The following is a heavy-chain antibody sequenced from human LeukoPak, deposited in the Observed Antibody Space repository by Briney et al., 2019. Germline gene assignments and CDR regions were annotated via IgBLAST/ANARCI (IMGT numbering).Heavy chain of an antibody. J-gene: IGHJ6*03. Sequence: GGSLRFSCAAPGFTLSDYWMSWFRQAPGKGLEWVANINQDGSEKYYVDSVKGRFTISRDNAKNSQYLQMNSLRAEDTAVYYWARHLTDCSSTSCFYNMDVWGKGTTVTVSS. CDR3: ARHLTDCSSTSCFYNMDV. D-gene: IGHD2-2*01. CDR1: GFTLSDYW. CDR2: INQDGSEK. V-gene: IGHV3-7*01.